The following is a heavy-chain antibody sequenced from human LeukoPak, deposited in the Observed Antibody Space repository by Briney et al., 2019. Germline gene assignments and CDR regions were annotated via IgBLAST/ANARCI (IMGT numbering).Heavy chain of an antibody. V-gene: IGHV1-8*02. D-gene: IGHD3-16*02. J-gene: IGHJ5*02. CDR1: GYTFTTYE. CDR3: ARDNSVGDIAWWFDP. Sequence: ASVKVSCKASGYTFTTYEIHWVRQATGQGLEWMGWMNPNSGNTGYVQNFQGRVTMTRDMSTTTDYMELSSLRSEDTAVYYCARDNSVGDIAWWFDPWGQGTLVTVSS. CDR2: MNPNSGNT.